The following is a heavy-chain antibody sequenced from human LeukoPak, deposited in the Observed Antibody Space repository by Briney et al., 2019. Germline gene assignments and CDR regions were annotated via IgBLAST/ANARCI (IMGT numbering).Heavy chain of an antibody. CDR2: ISHTGST. Sequence: SETLSLTCTVSGRSINYYYWNWIRQSPGKGLEWIAYISHTGSTNYNPSLRSRVTISIDTSKNQFFLKLSSVTAADTAIYYCARIDHRYFDLWGRGTLVTVSS. J-gene: IGHJ2*01. V-gene: IGHV4-59*01. CDR3: ARIDHRYFDL. CDR1: GRSINYYY.